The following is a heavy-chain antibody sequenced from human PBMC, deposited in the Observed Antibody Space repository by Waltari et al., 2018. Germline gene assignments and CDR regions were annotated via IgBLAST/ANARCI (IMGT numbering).Heavy chain of an antibody. Sequence: EVQLVQSGAEVKKPGESLKISCKGSGYSFTSYWIGWVRQMPGKGLEWMGNIYPGDSEPGHTPSSQGQVPLSADKSITPASLQWSTLKASDPAIYYCAGQSIPIFGGPGGGVDCWGQGTLVTVSS. J-gene: IGHJ4*02. CDR3: AGQSIPIFGGPGGGVDC. V-gene: IGHV5-51*01. CDR1: GYSFTSYW. CDR2: IYPGDSEP. D-gene: IGHD3-3*01.